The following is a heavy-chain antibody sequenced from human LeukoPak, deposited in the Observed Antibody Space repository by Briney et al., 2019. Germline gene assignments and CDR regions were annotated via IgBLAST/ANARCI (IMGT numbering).Heavy chain of an antibody. CDR2: IKQDGSEK. Sequence: PGGSLRLSCAASGFTFSTSWMSWVRQVPGKGLEWVANIKQDGSEKYYVDSVKGRFTIARDNAKNSLYLQMNSLRAEDTAVYYCARGAGSQYYHYYGMDVWGQGTTVTVSS. CDR1: GFTFSTSW. V-gene: IGHV3-7*03. CDR3: ARGAGSQYYHYYGMDV. D-gene: IGHD6-13*01. J-gene: IGHJ6*02.